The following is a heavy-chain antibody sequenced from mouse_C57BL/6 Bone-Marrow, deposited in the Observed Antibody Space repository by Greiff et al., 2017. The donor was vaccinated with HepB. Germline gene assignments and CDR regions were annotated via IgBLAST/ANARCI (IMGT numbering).Heavy chain of an antibody. CDR3: TTDYYGSSLYYFDY. J-gene: IGHJ2*01. CDR1: GFNIKDDY. D-gene: IGHD1-1*01. V-gene: IGHV14-4*01. Sequence: VQLQQSGAELVRPGASVKLSCTASGFNIKDDYMHWVKQRPEQGLEWIGWIDPENGDTEYASKFQGKATITADTSSNTAYLQLSSLTSEDTAVYYGTTDYYGSSLYYFDYWGQGTTLTVSS. CDR2: IDPENGDT.